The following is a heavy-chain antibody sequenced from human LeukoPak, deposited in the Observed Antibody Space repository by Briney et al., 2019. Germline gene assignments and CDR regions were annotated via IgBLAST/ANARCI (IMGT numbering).Heavy chain of an antibody. J-gene: IGHJ6*03. V-gene: IGHV3-30*02. CDR3: VKGPDYYGSGSYLWYMDV. D-gene: IGHD3-10*01. CDR2: IRYDGNNK. CDR1: GFNFNNYG. Sequence: GGSLRLSCAASGFNFNNYGMHWVRQAPGKGLEWVAFIRYDGNNKYYADSVKGRFTVSRDNSKNTMYLQMNSLRAEDTAVYYCVKGPDYYGSGSYLWYMDVWGKGTTVIISS.